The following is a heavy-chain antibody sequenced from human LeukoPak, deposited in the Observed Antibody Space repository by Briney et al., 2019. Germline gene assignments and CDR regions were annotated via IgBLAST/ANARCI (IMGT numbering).Heavy chain of an antibody. CDR3: ARGPSVWQH. CDR1: GGSISSGGYS. Sequence: PSETLSLTCAVSGGSISSGGYSWSWIRQPPGKGLEWIGYIYYSGSTYYNPSLKSRVTISVDTSKNQFSLKLSSVTAADTAVYYCARGPSVWQHWGQGTLVTVSS. CDR2: IYYSGST. V-gene: IGHV4-30-4*07. J-gene: IGHJ4*02.